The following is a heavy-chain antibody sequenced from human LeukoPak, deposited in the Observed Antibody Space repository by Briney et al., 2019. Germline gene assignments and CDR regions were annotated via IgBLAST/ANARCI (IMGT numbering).Heavy chain of an antibody. D-gene: IGHD5-18*01. CDR1: GFTFNSYW. V-gene: IGHV3-7*01. CDR2: IKQDGSEK. J-gene: IGHJ4*02. Sequence: GGSLRLSCTASGFTFNSYWMSWVRQAPGKGLEWVANIKQDGSEKYYVDSVKGRFTISRDNAKNSLYLQMNSLRAEDTAVYYCARVYSYGSFDYGGQGTLVTVSS. CDR3: ARVYSYGSFDY.